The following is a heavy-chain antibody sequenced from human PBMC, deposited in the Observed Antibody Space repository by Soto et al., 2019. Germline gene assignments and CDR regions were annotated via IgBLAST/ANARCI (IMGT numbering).Heavy chain of an antibody. CDR3: TRDRSSGSYFFDY. D-gene: IGHD3-10*01. CDR1: KGTLRDYA. J-gene: IGHJ4*02. Sequence: QVQLVQSGAEVKKPGSSVKVSCKASKGTLRDYAINWVRQAPGQGLEWMGGIIPMHGTVNYGQKFQGRVTITADESTTTVYMVVSSLREEDTAVYYCTRDRSSGSYFFDYWGQGTLITVSS. CDR2: IIPMHGTV. V-gene: IGHV1-69*01.